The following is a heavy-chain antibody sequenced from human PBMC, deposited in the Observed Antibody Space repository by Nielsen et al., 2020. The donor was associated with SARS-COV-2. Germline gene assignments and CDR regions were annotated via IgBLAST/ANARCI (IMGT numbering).Heavy chain of an antibody. D-gene: IGHD5-18*01. CDR1: GFTFSSYD. V-gene: IGHV3-13*04. CDR2: IGTAGDT. Sequence: GGSLRLSCAASGFTFSSYDMHWVRQATGKGLEWVSAIGTAGDTYYPGSVKGRFTISRENAKNSLYLQMNSLRAEDTAVYYCARDGMDTAMVTSWFDPWGQGTLVTVSS. CDR3: ARDGMDTAMVTSWFDP. J-gene: IGHJ5*02.